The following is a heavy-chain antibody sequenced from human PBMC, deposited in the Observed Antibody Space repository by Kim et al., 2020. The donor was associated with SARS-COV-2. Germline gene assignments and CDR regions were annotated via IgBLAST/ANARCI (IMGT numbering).Heavy chain of an antibody. V-gene: IGHV3-13*01. J-gene: IGHJ4*02. Sequence: GSVKGRFTISRENAKNSLYLQMNSLRAGDTAVYYCARARYYDSSGYYLDYWGQGTLVTVSS. CDR3: ARARYYDSSGYYLDY. D-gene: IGHD3-22*01.